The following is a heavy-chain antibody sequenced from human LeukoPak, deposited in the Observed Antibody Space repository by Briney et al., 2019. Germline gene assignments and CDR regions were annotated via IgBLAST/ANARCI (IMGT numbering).Heavy chain of an antibody. J-gene: IGHJ5*02. CDR3: AREYSGSSTFDP. CDR1: GYTFTSYD. CDR2: MNPNSGNT. D-gene: IGHD1-26*01. Sequence: ASVKVSWKASGYTFTSYDINWVRQATGQGLEWMGWMNPNSGNTGYAQKFQGRATMTRNTSISTAYMELSSLRSEDTAVYYCAREYSGSSTFDPWGQGTLVTVSS. V-gene: IGHV1-8*01.